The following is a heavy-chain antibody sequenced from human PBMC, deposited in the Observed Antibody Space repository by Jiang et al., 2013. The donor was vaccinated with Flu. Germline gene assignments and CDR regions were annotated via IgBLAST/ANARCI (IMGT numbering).Heavy chain of an antibody. J-gene: IGHJ4*02. CDR3: ARSRSGYSYGEFDY. V-gene: IGHV2-70*01. CDR2: IDWDDDK. D-gene: IGHD5-18*01. Sequence: VKPTQTLTLTCTFSGFSLSTSGMCVSWIRQPPGKALEWLTLIDWDDDKYYSTSLKTRLTISKDTSKNQVVLTMTNMDPVDTATYYCARSRSGYSYGEFDYWGQGTLVTVSS. CDR1: GFSLSTSGMC.